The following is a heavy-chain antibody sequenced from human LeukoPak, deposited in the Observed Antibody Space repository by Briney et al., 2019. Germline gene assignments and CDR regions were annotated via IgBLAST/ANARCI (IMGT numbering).Heavy chain of an antibody. CDR2: IYYSGST. CDR1: GGSISTYY. Sequence: SETLSLTCTVSGGSISTYYWNWIRQPPGKGLGWIGNIYYSGSTNYNPSLKSRVTISVDTSKKQFSLKLCSVTAADTAVYYCARGGTTREGFDYWGQGTLVTVSS. V-gene: IGHV4-59*01. D-gene: IGHD1-7*01. CDR3: ARGGTTREGFDY. J-gene: IGHJ4*02.